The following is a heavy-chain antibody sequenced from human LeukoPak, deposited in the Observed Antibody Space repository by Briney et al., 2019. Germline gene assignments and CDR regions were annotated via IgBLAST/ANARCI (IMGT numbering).Heavy chain of an antibody. CDR3: AKEARDVGALGEFFRH. CDR2: ISGYSGST. Sequence: GGSLRLSCEASGFIFTSYAMNWVRQTPGKGLEWVSGISGYSGSTEYADAVKGRFVISRDNSKNMLHLQMDSLKSEDTAVYYCAKEARDVGALGEFFRHWGQGTLVIVSS. CDR1: GFIFTSYA. V-gene: IGHV3-23*01. D-gene: IGHD1-26*01. J-gene: IGHJ1*01.